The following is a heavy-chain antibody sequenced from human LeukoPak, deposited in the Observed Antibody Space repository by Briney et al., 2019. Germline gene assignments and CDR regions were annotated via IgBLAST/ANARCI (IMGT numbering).Heavy chain of an antibody. CDR2: ISGSGGST. D-gene: IGHD1-7*01. CDR1: GFTFDHYA. J-gene: IGHJ3*02. CDR3: AKGLGNWNFPTYFDI. Sequence: PGGSLRLSCAASGFTFDHYAMHWVRQPPGKGLEWVSAISGSGGSTYYADSVKGRFTISRDNSKNTLYLQMNSLRAEDTAVYYCAKGLGNWNFPTYFDIWGQGTMVTVSS. V-gene: IGHV3-23*01.